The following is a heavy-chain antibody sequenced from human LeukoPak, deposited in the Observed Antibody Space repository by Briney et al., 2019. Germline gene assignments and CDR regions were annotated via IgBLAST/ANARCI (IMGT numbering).Heavy chain of an antibody. CDR1: GGFQCILY. CDR2: IYTSGST. D-gene: IGHD3-3*01. CDR3: ARARSGFWEWSTPEDYYIYG. Sequence: SETLSLTCGICGGFQCILYRLEPRQPAGEGLEWIGRIYTSGSTNYNPSLKSRVTMSGDTSKNQFSLTLSSVTAADPSVYYCARARSGFWEWSTPEDYYIYGWGKGTTVTVSS. V-gene: IGHV4-4*07. J-gene: IGHJ6*03.